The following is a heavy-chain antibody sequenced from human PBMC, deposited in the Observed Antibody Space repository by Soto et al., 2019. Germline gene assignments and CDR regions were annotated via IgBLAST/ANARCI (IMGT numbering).Heavy chain of an antibody. V-gene: IGHV3-23*01. CDR3: AKTYYYGSGSYRDYYYYGMDV. CDR2: ISGSGGST. Sequence: GGSLRLSCAASGFTFSSYAMSWVRQAPGKGLEWVSAISGSGGSTYYADSVKGRFTISRDNSKNTLYLQMNSLRAEDTAVYYCAKTYYYGSGSYRDYYYYGMDVWGQGTTVTVSS. J-gene: IGHJ6*02. D-gene: IGHD3-10*01. CDR1: GFTFSSYA.